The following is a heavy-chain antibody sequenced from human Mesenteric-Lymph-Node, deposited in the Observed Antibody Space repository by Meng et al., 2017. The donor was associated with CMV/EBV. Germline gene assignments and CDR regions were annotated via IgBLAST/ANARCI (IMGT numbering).Heavy chain of an antibody. V-gene: IGHV3-7*01. CDR2: MKPDGSEK. D-gene: IGHD3-10*01. CDR3: ARDPRWFYGSGCYFDY. J-gene: IGHJ4*02. CDR1: GFTFSNFW. Sequence: GESLKISCAASGFTFSNFWMIWVRQAPGKGLECVANMKPDGSEKYYVDSVKGRFSISRDNAKNSLYLQMNGLRAEDTAVYYCARDPRWFYGSGCYFDYWGQGTLVTVSS.